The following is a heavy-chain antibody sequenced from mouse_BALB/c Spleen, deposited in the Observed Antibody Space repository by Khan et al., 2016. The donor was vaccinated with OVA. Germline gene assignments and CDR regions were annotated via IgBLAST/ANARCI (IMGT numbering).Heavy chain of an antibody. V-gene: IGHV5-17*02. D-gene: IGHD1-1*01. CDR1: GFTFSSFG. CDR3: AGGEDYCGSRRGYCDV. CDR2: ISSGSSTI. J-gene: IGHJ1*01. Sequence: EVELVESGGGLVQPGGSRKLSCAASGFTFSSFGMHWVRQAPEKGLEWVAYISSGSSTIYYADTVKGRFNISRDNPKNTLFLQMTSLRSEDTAMQYCAGGEDYCGSRRGYCDVGGAGTTVTVSS.